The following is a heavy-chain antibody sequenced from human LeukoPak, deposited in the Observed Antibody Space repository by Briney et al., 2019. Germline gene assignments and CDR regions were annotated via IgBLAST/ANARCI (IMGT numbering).Heavy chain of an antibody. D-gene: IGHD3-10*01. J-gene: IGHJ4*02. CDR1: GFTFSNAW. CDR3: TTDPGFGELLDLY. V-gene: IGHV3-15*01. CDR2: IKSKTDGGTT. Sequence: GGSLRLSCAASGFTFSNAWMSWVRQAPGKGLEWVGRIKSKTDGGTTDYAAPVKGRFTISRDDSKNTLYLQMNSLKTEDTAVHYCTTDPGFGELLDLYWGQGTLVTVSS.